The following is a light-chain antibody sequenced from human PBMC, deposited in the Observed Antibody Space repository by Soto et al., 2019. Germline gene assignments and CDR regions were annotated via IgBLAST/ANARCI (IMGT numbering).Light chain of an antibody. CDR1: SSDVGGYNY. CDR2: EVS. CDR3: XSXTSSSTPYV. J-gene: IGLJ1*01. Sequence: QSALTQPASVSGSPGQSITISCTGTSSDVGGYNYVSWYQQHPGKAPKLMIYEVSNRPSGVSNRFSGSKSGNTASLTISGXXXXXXXXXXCXSXTSSSTPYVFGTGTKVTVL. V-gene: IGLV2-14*01.